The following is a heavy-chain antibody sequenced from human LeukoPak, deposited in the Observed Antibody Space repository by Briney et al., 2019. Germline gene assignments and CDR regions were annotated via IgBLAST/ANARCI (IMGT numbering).Heavy chain of an antibody. CDR3: ARRVAGSYHDAFDI. CDR2: IYPGDSDT. J-gene: IGHJ3*02. CDR1: GYSFTSYW. V-gene: IGHV5-51*01. D-gene: IGHD1-26*01. Sequence: GESLKISCTGSGYSFTSYWIGWVRQMPGKGLAWMGIIYPGDSDTRYSPSFQGQDTISADKSISTAYLQWSSLRASDTAMYYCARRVAGSYHDAFDIWGQGTMVTVSS.